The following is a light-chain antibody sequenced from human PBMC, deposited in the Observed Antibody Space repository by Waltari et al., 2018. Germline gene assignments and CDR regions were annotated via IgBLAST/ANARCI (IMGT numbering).Light chain of an antibody. J-gene: IGKJ1*01. V-gene: IGKV1-5*01. CDR1: QSIRTW. CDR2: DAS. Sequence: DIQMTQSPSTLPASIGDRVTITCRASQSIRTWLAWYPQKTGKAPKLLIFDASSLESGVPSRFSGSGSETEFTLTISSLQPDDFATYYCQQYSVYSTFGQGTKVEI. CDR3: QQYSVYST.